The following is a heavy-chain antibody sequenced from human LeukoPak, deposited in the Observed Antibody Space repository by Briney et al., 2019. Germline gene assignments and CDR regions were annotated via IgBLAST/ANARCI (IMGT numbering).Heavy chain of an antibody. CDR1: GGSISSYY. Sequence: PSETLSLTCTVSGGSISSYYWSWIRQPPGKGLEWVSVIYSGGSTYYADSVKGRFTISRDSSQNTLYLQMNSLRAEDTAVYYCASSSGWYWEKFDYWGQGTLVTVSS. CDR2: IYSGGST. D-gene: IGHD6-19*01. CDR3: ASSSGWYWEKFDY. J-gene: IGHJ4*02. V-gene: IGHV3-53*05.